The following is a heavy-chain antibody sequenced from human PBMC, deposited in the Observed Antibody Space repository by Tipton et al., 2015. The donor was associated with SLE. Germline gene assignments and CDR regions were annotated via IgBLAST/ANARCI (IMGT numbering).Heavy chain of an antibody. CDR1: GGSISSSSYY. CDR3: ARVQRLEFFDL. Sequence: TLSLTCTVSGGSISSSSYYWGWIRQPPGKGLEWIGSIYYSGSTYYNPSLKSRVTISVDTSKNQFSLKLSSVTAADTAVYYCARVQRLEFFDLWGQGTLVTVSS. J-gene: IGHJ4*02. CDR2: IYYSGST. D-gene: IGHD6-25*01. V-gene: IGHV4-39*07.